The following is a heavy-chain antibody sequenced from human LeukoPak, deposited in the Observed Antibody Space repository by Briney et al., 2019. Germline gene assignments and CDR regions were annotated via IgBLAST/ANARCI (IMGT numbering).Heavy chain of an antibody. CDR3: ARATGPLRLGELSLLS. D-gene: IGHD3-16*02. Sequence: ASVKVSCKASGGTFSSYAISWVRQAPGQGLEWMGRIIPILGIANYAQKFQGRVTMTRNTSISTAYMELSSLRSEDTAVYYCARATGPLRLGELSLLSWGQGTLVTVSS. V-gene: IGHV1-69*04. J-gene: IGHJ5*02. CDR1: GGTFSSYA. CDR2: IIPILGIA.